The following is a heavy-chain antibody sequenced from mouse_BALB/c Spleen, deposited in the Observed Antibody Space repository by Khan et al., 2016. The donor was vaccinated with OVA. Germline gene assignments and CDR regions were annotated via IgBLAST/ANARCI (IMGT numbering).Heavy chain of an antibody. V-gene: IGHV3-2*02. D-gene: IGHD1-1*01. CDR1: GYSITTDCA. CDR2: ISYSGNT. J-gene: IGHJ2*01. CDR3: ASVYWGDFAY. Sequence: EVQLQESGAGLVKPSQSLTLTCTVTGYSITTDCAWKWIRKFPGNKLEWTGFISYSGNTKYNQTLKSRISITRDKSKNQVFLQLKSVTTEDTARYSCASVYWGDFAYWGQGTTLTVSS.